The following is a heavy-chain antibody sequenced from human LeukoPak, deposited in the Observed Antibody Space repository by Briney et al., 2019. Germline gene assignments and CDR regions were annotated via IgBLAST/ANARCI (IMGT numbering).Heavy chain of an antibody. D-gene: IGHD3-22*01. CDR2: INAGNGNT. CDR1: GYTFTSYG. CDR3: ARVLYDSSGWAFDY. J-gene: IGHJ4*02. V-gene: IGHV1-3*01. Sequence: ASVKVSCKASGYTFTSYGISWVRQAPGQRLEWMGWINAGNGNTKYSQKFQGRVTITRDTSASTAYMELSSLRSEDTAVYYCARVLYDSSGWAFDYWGQGTLVTVSS.